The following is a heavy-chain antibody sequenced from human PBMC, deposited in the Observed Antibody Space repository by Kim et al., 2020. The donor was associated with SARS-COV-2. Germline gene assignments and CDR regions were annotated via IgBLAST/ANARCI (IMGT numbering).Heavy chain of an antibody. V-gene: IGHV3-23*01. J-gene: IGHJ4*02. CDR2: ISDSGLRT. CDR1: GFTFSTYA. CDR3: EASDY. Sequence: GGSLRLSCAASGFTFSTYAMSWARQAPGKGLEWVSTISDSGLRTHYADSVKGRFTISRDNSRSTLFLQMNYLRAGDTAIYYCEASDYWGQGSLVTVSS.